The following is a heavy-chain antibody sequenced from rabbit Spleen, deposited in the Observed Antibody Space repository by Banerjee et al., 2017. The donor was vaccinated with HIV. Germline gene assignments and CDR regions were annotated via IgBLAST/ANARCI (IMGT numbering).Heavy chain of an antibody. CDR2: IDSGSSGFT. CDR3: ARDTRSSFSSYGMDL. V-gene: IGHV1S45*01. D-gene: IGHD1-1*01. CDR1: GVSFSGSSY. Sequence: QEQLEESGGDLVKPGASLTLTCIASGVSFSGSSYMCWVRQAPGKGLEWIACIDSGSSGFTYFASWAKGRFTISKTSSTTVTLQMTSLTAADTATYFCARDTRSSFSSYGMDLWGQGTLVTVS. J-gene: IGHJ6*01.